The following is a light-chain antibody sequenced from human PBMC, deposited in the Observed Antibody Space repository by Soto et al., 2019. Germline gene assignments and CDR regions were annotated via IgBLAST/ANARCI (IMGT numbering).Light chain of an antibody. Sequence: EIVMTQSPAPLSVSPGERATLSCRASLSVSRNLAWYQQKPGQAPRLLIFDASTRATGIPARFSGSGSGTEFTLTITSLQSEDFAVYYCQQYNAWPRTFGQGTKVEIK. J-gene: IGKJ1*01. CDR3: QQYNAWPRT. CDR2: DAS. V-gene: IGKV3-15*01. CDR1: LSVSRN.